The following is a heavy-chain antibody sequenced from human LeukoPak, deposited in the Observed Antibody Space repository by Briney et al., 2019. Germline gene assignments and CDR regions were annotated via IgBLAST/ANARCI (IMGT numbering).Heavy chain of an antibody. D-gene: IGHD3-10*01. CDR2: KQNDGSTT. V-gene: IGHV3-30*02. J-gene: IGHJ4*02. Sequence: PGGSLRLSCAASGFTFSYYGMHWVRQAPGKGLEWVAFKQNDGSTTFYADSVKGRFTISRDNAKNSLYLQMNSLRAEDTAVYYCARASGMMLFDYWGQGTLVTVSS. CDR3: ARASGMMLFDY. CDR1: GFTFSYYG.